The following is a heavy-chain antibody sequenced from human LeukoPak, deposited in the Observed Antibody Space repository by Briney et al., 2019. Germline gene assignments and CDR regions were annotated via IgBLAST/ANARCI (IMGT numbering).Heavy chain of an antibody. Sequence: ASVKVSCKASGYTFTSYGISWVRQAPGQGLEWMGWISAYNGNTNYAQKLQGRVTMTTDTSTSTAYMELRSLRSDDTAVYYCASIPTVTTFGVCFDYWGQGTLVTVSS. CDR3: ASIPTVTTFGVCFDY. CDR2: ISAYNGNT. D-gene: IGHD4-17*01. V-gene: IGHV1-18*01. J-gene: IGHJ4*02. CDR1: GYTFTSYG.